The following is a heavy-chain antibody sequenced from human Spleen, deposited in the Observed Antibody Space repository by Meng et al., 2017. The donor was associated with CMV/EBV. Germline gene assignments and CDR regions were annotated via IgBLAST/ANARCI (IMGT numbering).Heavy chain of an antibody. CDR1: GYTFTGYY. Sequence: ASVKVSCKASGYTFTGYYMHWVRQAPGQGLEWMGWINPNSGGTNYALKFQGRVTMTRDTSINTAYMDLSRLRSEDTAVYYCARELEQQLSGMDVWGQGTTVTVSS. J-gene: IGHJ6*02. V-gene: IGHV1-2*02. CDR3: ARELEQQLSGMDV. CDR2: INPNSGGT. D-gene: IGHD6-13*01.